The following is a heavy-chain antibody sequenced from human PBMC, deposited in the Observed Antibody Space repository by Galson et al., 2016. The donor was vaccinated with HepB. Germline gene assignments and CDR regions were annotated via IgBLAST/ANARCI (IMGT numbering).Heavy chain of an antibody. Sequence: SLRLSCAAPGFSLRRHAAYWVRLAPGRGLHWLATMSNDGNREYYAESVRGRVTISRDNANNVFCLQMESLRTDDTAVYYCARDNYDSMTGYYGAGMDVWGQGTTVTVAS. V-gene: IGHV3-30*03. CDR1: GFSLRRHA. CDR2: MSNDGNRE. CDR3: ARDNYDSMTGYYGAGMDV. J-gene: IGHJ6*02. D-gene: IGHD3-9*01.